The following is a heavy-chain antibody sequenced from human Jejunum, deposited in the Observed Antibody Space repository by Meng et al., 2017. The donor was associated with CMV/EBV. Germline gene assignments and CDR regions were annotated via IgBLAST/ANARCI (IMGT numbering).Heavy chain of an antibody. CDR3: AKDVNPLNWFFDV. V-gene: IGHV4-39*07. Sequence: QLQESGPGLVKPSETLSLSCTVSGVSISSSYHYWAWVRQSPGKGLEWIGSISHSGATYYTPSLTSRLTMSVDTSKNQFSLKLSFVTAADTAVYYCAKDVNPLNWFFDVWGRGTLVTASS. D-gene: IGHD1-14*01. CDR1: GVSISSSYHY. CDR2: ISHSGAT. J-gene: IGHJ2*01.